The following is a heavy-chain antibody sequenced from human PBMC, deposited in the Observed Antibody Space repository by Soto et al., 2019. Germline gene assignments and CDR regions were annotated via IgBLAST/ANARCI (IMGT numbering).Heavy chain of an antibody. Sequence: KQSQTLSLTYAISGDSVSSNSAAWNWIRQSPSRGLEWLGRTYYRSKWYNDYAVSVKSRITINPDTSKNQFSLQLNSVTPEDTAVYYCASETELTGAFDIWGQGTMVTVSS. CDR3: ASETELTGAFDI. J-gene: IGHJ3*02. CDR2: TYYRSKWYN. CDR1: GDSVSSNSAA. D-gene: IGHD1-7*01. V-gene: IGHV6-1*01.